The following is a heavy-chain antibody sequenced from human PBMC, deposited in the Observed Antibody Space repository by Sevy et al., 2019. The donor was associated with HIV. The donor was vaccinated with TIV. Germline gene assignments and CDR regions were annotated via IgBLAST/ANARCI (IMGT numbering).Heavy chain of an antibody. CDR2: ISPSGNTI. CDR1: GFTFSAYA. D-gene: IGHD3-22*01. J-gene: IGHJ4*02. CDR3: AKVIYDRAARGPSDY. V-gene: IGHV3-23*01. Sequence: GGSLRLSCAASGFTFSAYAMTWVRQAPGKGLEWVSSISPSGNTIYYADSVRGRFTISRDNSKRTLYLQINNLRAEDTAVYFCAKVIYDRAARGPSDYWGQGTLVTVSS.